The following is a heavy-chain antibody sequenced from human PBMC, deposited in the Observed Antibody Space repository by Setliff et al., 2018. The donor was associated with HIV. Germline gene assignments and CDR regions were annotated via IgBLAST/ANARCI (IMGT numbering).Heavy chain of an antibody. CDR2: IIPIFGTA. CDR1: GGTFSSYA. CDR3: ARVRLSMVRGPFDAFDI. D-gene: IGHD3-10*01. V-gene: IGHV1-69*13. Sequence: SVKVSCKASGGTFSSYAISWVRQAPGQGLQWMGGIIPIFGTANYAQKFQGRVTITADESTSTAYMELSSLGSEDTAVYYCARVRLSMVRGPFDAFDIWGQGTMVTVSS. J-gene: IGHJ3*02.